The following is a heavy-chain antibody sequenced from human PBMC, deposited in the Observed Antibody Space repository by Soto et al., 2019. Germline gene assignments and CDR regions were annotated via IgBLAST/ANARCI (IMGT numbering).Heavy chain of an antibody. J-gene: IGHJ6*02. Sequence: PSETLSLTCPVAGDSRSNYYLSWIRKTPGKGLEWIGHIYYSGNTQYNPSLKSRVTISLDTSKKQFSLKRSSATAADTAVYYCARGGAEAGTSIYYYSYGMDVWGQGTTVTV. CDR1: GDSRSNYY. V-gene: IGHV4-59*01. CDR3: ARGGAEAGTSIYYYSYGMDV. CDR2: IYYSGNT. D-gene: IGHD6-19*01.